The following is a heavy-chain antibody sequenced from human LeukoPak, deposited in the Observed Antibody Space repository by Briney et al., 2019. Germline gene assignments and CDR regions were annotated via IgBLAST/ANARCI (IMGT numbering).Heavy chain of an antibody. J-gene: IGHJ5*02. CDR1: GGSITSGSYY. CDR2: IHASGST. D-gene: IGHD3-22*01. V-gene: IGHV4-61*02. CDR3: AASAPSGSNWFDP. Sequence: SQTPSLTCSVSGGSITSGSYYWTWIRQTAGKGLEWIGRIHASGSTNYNPSLNSRVTISADTSKNQFSLKLSSVTAADTAVYYCAASAPSGSNWFDPWGQGILVTVSS.